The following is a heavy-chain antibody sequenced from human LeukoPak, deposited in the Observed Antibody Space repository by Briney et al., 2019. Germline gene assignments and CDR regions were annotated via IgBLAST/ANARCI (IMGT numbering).Heavy chain of an antibody. CDR2: ISTSSSYI. CDR3: ARLGSWYAGYMDV. D-gene: IGHD6-13*01. CDR1: GFTFSSYN. J-gene: IGHJ6*03. V-gene: IGHV3-21*04. Sequence: GGSLRLSCAASGFTFSSYNMNWVRQAPGKGLEWVSSISTSSSYIYYADSVKGRFTISRDNAKNSLYVQMKSLRAEDTALYYCARLGSWYAGYMDVWGKGTTVTVSS.